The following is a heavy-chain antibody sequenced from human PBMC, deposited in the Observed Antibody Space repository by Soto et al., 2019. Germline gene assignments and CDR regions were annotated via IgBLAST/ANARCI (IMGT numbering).Heavy chain of an antibody. D-gene: IGHD3-3*01. Sequence: QVQLVQSGAEVKKPGASVKVFCKASGYTFTSYDINWVRQATGQGLEWMGWMNPNSGNTGYAQKFQGRVTMTRNTSISTAYMELSSLRSEDTAVYYCARGTRITIFGVVIFKCCWFDPWGQGTLVTVSS. CDR1: GYTFTSYD. CDR2: MNPNSGNT. V-gene: IGHV1-8*01. J-gene: IGHJ5*02. CDR3: ARGTRITIFGVVIFKCCWFDP.